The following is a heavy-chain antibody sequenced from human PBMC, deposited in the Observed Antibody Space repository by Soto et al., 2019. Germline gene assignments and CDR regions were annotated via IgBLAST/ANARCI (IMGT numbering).Heavy chain of an antibody. CDR3: ARDLFHYYDSSGYGPLVY. CDR1: GFTFSSYA. V-gene: IGHV3-30-3*01. Sequence: GGSLRLSCAASGFTFSSYAMHWVRQAPGKGLEWVAVISYDGSNKYYADSVKGRFTISRDNSKNTLYLQMNSLRAEDTAVYYCARDLFHYYDSSGYGPLVYWGQGTLVTVSS. D-gene: IGHD3-22*01. CDR2: ISYDGSNK. J-gene: IGHJ4*02.